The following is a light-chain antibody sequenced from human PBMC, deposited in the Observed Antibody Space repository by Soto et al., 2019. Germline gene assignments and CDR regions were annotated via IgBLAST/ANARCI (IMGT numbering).Light chain of an antibody. CDR2: AAS. Sequence: EIVLTQSPATLSLSPGERATLSCRASQSVSSYLAWYQQKPGQAPRLLIYAASNRATGIRAKFSGSGSGTDFTLTISSLEPEDCAVYYCQQRSNRPPFAFGHGVKVDIK. CDR3: QQRSNRPPFA. CDR1: QSVSSY. J-gene: IGKJ3*01. V-gene: IGKV3-11*01.